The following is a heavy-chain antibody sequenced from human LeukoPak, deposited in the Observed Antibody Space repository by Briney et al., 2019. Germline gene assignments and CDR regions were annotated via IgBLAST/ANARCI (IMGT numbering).Heavy chain of an antibody. V-gene: IGHV1-46*01. J-gene: IGHJ3*02. D-gene: IGHD3-10*01. CDR1: GYTFTSYY. CDR3: AREFHITMVRGVEDAFDI. CDR2: INPSGGST. Sequence: ASVKVSCKASGYTFTSYYMHWVRQAPGQGLEWMGIINPSGGSTSYAQKFQGRVTMTRDMSTSTVYMELSSLRSEDTAVYYCAREFHITMVRGVEDAFDIWGQGTMVTVSS.